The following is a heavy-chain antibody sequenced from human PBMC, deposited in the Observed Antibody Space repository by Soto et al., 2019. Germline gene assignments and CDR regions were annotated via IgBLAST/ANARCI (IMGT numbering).Heavy chain of an antibody. CDR2: INPSGGST. V-gene: IGHV1-46*01. CDR3: AREGMEGSSWPIGFDP. CDR1: GYTNTIYY. D-gene: IGHD6-13*01. J-gene: IGHJ5*02. Sequence: ASVKVSCKTSGYTNTIYYMHWVRQAPGQGLEWMGIINPSGGSTSYAQKFQGRVTMTRDTSTSTVYMELSSLRSEDTAVYYCAREGMEGSSWPIGFDPWGQGTLVTVSS.